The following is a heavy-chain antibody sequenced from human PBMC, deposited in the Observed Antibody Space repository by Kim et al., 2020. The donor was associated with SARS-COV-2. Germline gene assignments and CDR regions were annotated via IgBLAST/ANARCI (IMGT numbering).Heavy chain of an antibody. D-gene: IGHD2-15*01. Sequence: GGSLRLSCIASGITFGDYAMTWVRQAPGKGLEWVGLIRSKAYGGTSEYAASVRVRFTSSRDDYRSTAYLQMNSLKTEDTAVYYCARESSGDCRGGRCYPLNSYYGMAVWGQGPTVT. J-gene: IGHJ6*02. CDR3: ARESSGDCRGGRCYPLNSYYGMAV. CDR1: GITFGDYA. V-gene: IGHV3-49*04. CDR2: IRSKAYGGTS.